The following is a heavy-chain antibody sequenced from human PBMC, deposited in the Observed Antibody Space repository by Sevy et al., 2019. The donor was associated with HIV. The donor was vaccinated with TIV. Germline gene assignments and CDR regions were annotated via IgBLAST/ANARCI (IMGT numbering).Heavy chain of an antibody. V-gene: IGHV3-23*01. D-gene: IGHD2-2*01. Sequence: GGSLRLSCATSGFIFSNYAMSWVRQAPGKGLEWVSDISGSGGTTYYADAVRGRFTISRDNSKNTRYLQMVSLRAEDTAVYYCAKLQSGDCSRTSCRDYYFDSWGQGTLVTVSS. CDR3: AKLQSGDCSRTSCRDYYFDS. CDR2: ISGSGGTT. J-gene: IGHJ4*02. CDR1: GFIFSNYA.